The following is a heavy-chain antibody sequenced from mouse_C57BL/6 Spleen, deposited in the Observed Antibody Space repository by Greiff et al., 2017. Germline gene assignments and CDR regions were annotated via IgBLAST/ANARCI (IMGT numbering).Heavy chain of an antibody. Sequence: QVQLQQPGAELVKPGASVKLSCKASGYTFTSYWMQWVKQRPGQGLEWIGEIDPSDSYTNYNQKFKGKATLTVDTSSSTAYMQLSSLTSEDAAVYYCARWYYGSIDYWGQGTSVTVSS. D-gene: IGHD1-1*01. CDR1: GYTFTSYW. CDR2: IDPSDSYT. V-gene: IGHV1-50*01. J-gene: IGHJ4*01. CDR3: ARWYYGSIDY.